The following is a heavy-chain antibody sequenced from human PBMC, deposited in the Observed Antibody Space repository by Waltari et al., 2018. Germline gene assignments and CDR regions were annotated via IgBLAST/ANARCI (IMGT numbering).Heavy chain of an antibody. CDR3: GDFTAFDY. CDR2: IKAKPHGGTS. V-gene: IGHV3-15*01. CDR1: GFPFSTAW. D-gene: IGHD2-8*02. J-gene: IGHJ4*02. Sequence: EVQLVESGGGLVKPGGSLRLSCVGSGFPFSTAWMHWVRQAPGKGLEWVGRIKAKPHGGTSVYAAPVKGRFTISRDDSRNTVYLQMNSLRTEDTAVYYCGDFTAFDYWGQGTLVTVSS.